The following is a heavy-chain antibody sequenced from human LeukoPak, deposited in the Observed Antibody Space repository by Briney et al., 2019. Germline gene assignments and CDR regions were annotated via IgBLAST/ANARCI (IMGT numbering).Heavy chain of an antibody. CDR3: ARGGDYYDSSGYYDDAFDI. V-gene: IGHV1-2*02. D-gene: IGHD3-22*01. CDR2: INPNSGGT. Sequence: GASVKVSCKASGYTFTGYYMHWVRQAPGQGLEWMGWINPNSGGTNYAQKFQGRVTMTRDTSINTAYMELSRLRSGDTAVYYCARGGDYYDSSGYYDDAFDIWGQGTMVTVSS. J-gene: IGHJ3*02. CDR1: GYTFTGYY.